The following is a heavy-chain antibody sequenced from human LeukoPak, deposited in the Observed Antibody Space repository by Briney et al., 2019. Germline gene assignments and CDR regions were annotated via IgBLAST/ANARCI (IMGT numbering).Heavy chain of an antibody. CDR3: GKDWKLDY. Sequence: GGSLRLSCAASGFTFSSYAMSWVRQAPGKGLEWVSAIGDKGVDKKYADSVKGRFTISRDNSKNTLCLHMNSLRAEDTAIYYCGKDWKLDYWGQGTLVTVSS. CDR2: IGDKGVDK. V-gene: IGHV3-23*01. J-gene: IGHJ4*02. D-gene: IGHD1-1*01. CDR1: GFTFSSYA.